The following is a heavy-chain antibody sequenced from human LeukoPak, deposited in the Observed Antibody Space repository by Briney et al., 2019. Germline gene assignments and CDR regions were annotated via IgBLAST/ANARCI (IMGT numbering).Heavy chain of an antibody. CDR2: IKQDGSEK. V-gene: IGHV3-7*01. CDR3: ARFRQQSGSSFDY. J-gene: IGHJ4*02. CDR1: GFTFSSYW. Sequence: GGSLRLSCAASGFTFSSYWMSRVRQAPGKGLEWVGNIKQDGSEKNYVDSVKGRFTISRDNAKKLLYLQMNSLRAEDTAVYYCARFRQQSGSSFDYWGQGTLVTVSS. D-gene: IGHD3-22*01.